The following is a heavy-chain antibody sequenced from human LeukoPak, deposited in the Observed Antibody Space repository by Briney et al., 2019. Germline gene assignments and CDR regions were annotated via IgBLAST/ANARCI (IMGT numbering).Heavy chain of an antibody. Sequence: GGSLRLSCAASGFTFSSYAMHWVRQAPGNGLEWVAVISYDGSNKYYADSVKGRFTISRDNSKNTLYLQMNSLRAEDTAVYYCARETFSWNYYYYYMDVWGKGTTVTVSS. CDR1: GFTFSSYA. CDR2: ISYDGSNK. J-gene: IGHJ6*03. CDR3: ARETFSWNYYYYYMDV. V-gene: IGHV3-30*01. D-gene: IGHD1-1*01.